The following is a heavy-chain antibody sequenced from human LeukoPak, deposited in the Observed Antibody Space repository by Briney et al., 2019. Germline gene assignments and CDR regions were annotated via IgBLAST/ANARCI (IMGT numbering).Heavy chain of an antibody. CDR2: INPKSGGT. Sequence: GASVKVSCKASGYTFTGYFVHWVRQAPGQGLEWMGWINPKSGGTNYAQNFQGRVTMTRDTSISTAYMELGRLRYDDTAVYYCARNSLPAPAIEDYYYYMDVWGKGTTVTVSS. V-gene: IGHV1-2*02. CDR3: ARNSLPAPAIEDYYYYMDV. CDR1: GYTFTGYF. D-gene: IGHD2-2*02. J-gene: IGHJ6*03.